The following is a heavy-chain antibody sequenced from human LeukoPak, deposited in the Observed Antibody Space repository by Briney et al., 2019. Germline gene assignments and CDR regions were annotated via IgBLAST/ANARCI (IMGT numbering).Heavy chain of an antibody. D-gene: IGHD2-15*01. CDR1: GGSISSYY. CDR3: ARDLGCSGGSCYWNWFDP. CDR2: IYTSGST. J-gene: IGHJ5*02. V-gene: IGHV4-4*07. Sequence: PSETLSLTCSVSGGSISSYYWSWIRQPAGKGLEWIGRIYTSGSTNYNPSLKSRVTMSVDTSKNQYSLKLSSVTAADTAVYYCARDLGCSGGSCYWNWFDPWGQGPRVSVSS.